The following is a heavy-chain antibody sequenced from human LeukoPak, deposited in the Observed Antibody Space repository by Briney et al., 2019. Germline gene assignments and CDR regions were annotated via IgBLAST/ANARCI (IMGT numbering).Heavy chain of an antibody. CDR3: ARAPNPQLLWFGELFDY. Sequence: ASVKVSCKASGYTFTSYYMHWVRQAPGQGLEWMGIINPSGGSTSYAQKFQGRVTMTRDTSTSTVYMELSSLRSEDTAVYYCARAPNPQLLWFGELFDYWGQGTLVTVSS. D-gene: IGHD3-10*01. CDR2: INPSGGST. J-gene: IGHJ4*02. V-gene: IGHV1-46*01. CDR1: GYTFTSYY.